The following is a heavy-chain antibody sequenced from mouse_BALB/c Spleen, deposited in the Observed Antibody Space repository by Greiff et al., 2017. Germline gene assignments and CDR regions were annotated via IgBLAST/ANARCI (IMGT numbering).Heavy chain of an antibody. CDR3: ARREGSKVYFDY. V-gene: IGHV1S81*02. D-gene: IGHD3-3*01. CDR1: GYTFTSYW. CDR2: INPSNGRT. Sequence: QVQLQQSGAELVKPGASVKLSCKASGYTFTSYWMHWVKQRPGQGLEWIGEINPSNGRTNYNEKFKSKATLTVDKSSSTAYMQLSSLTSEDSAVYYCARREGSKVYFDYWGQGTTLTVAS. J-gene: IGHJ2*01.